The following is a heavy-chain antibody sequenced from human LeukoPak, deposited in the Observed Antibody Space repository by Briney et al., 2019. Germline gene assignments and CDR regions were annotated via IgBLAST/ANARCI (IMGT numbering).Heavy chain of an antibody. J-gene: IGHJ4*02. CDR2: INPNSGGT. V-gene: IGHV1-2*02. CDR3: ARDLARRTSGIDY. CDR1: GYTFTDHY. Sequence: ASVKVSCKTSGYTFTDHYMHWVRQAPGKGLEWMGWINPNSGGTNYAQKFQGRVTMTRDTSISTAYMELSRLRSDDTAVYYCARDLARRTSGIDYWGQGTLVTVSS. D-gene: IGHD6-6*01.